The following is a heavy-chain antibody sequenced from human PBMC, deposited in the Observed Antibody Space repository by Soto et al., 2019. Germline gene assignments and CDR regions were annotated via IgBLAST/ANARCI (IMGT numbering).Heavy chain of an antibody. CDR1: GGTFSSYA. J-gene: IGHJ5*02. D-gene: IGHD3-22*01. CDR3: ARDERDYDSSGYYGGSGWFDP. V-gene: IGHV1-69*12. CDR2: IIPIFGTA. Sequence: QVQLVQSGAEVKKPGSSVKVSCKASGGTFSSYAISWVRQAPGQGLEWMGGIIPIFGTANYAQKFQCRVTFTADESTSTAYMELSSLRSEDTAVYYCARDERDYDSSGYYGGSGWFDPWGQGTLVTVSS.